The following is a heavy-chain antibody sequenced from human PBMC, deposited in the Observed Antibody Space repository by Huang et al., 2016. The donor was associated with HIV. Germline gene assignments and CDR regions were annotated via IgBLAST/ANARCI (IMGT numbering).Heavy chain of an antibody. CDR2: FAPEHGET. D-gene: IGHD2-21*01. J-gene: IGHJ3*02. V-gene: IGHV1-24*01. CDR3: ATGFDTYYDI. CDR1: GYTLTELS. Sequence: QVQLVQSGAEVKKPGASVKVSCKVSGYTLTELSIHWVRQAPGKGLEWMGGFAPEHGETNYAKNFQGRVTMTEDTSTDTAYMELNSLRSEDTAVYYCATGFDTYYDIWGQGTMVIAS.